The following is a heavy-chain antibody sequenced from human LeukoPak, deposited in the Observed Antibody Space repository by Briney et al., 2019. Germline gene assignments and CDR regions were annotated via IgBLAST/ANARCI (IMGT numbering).Heavy chain of an antibody. D-gene: IGHD3-10*01. V-gene: IGHV1-69*01. CDR1: GGTFSIYA. J-gene: IGHJ6*04. CDR3: ARSVGYFYGSGSLYYYGMDV. Sequence: EASVKVSCKASGGTFSIYAISWVRQAPGQGLEWMGGIIPIFGTANYAQKFQGRVTITADESTSTAYMELSSLRSEDTAVYYCARSVGYFYGSGSLYYYGMDVWGKGTTVTVSS. CDR2: IIPIFGTA.